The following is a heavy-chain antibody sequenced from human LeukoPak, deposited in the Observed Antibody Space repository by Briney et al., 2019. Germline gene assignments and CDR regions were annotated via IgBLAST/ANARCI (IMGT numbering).Heavy chain of an antibody. CDR3: ARTPVSGHYFDY. Sequence: PSQTLSLTCTVSGGSISSGDYYWSWIRQPPGKGLEWIGYIYYSGSTYYNPSLKSRVTISVDTSKNQFSLKLSSVTAADTAVYYCARTPVSGHYFDYWGQGTLVTVSS. CDR2: IYYSGST. J-gene: IGHJ4*02. CDR1: GGSISSGDYY. V-gene: IGHV4-30-4*01. D-gene: IGHD5/OR15-5a*01.